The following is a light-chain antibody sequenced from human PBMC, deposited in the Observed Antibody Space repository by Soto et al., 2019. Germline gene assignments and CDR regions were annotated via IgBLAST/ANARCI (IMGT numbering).Light chain of an antibody. CDR1: SSNIGTNT. CDR3: ASWDVSLLV. CDR2: SNN. Sequence: QSALTQPPSASGTPGQRVTISCSGSSSNIGTNTVIWYQQLPGTAPKLLIYSNNQRPSGVPDRFSGSKSGTSASLAISGLQSEDEADYYCASWDVSLLVFGGGTQLTVL. V-gene: IGLV1-44*01. J-gene: IGLJ2*01.